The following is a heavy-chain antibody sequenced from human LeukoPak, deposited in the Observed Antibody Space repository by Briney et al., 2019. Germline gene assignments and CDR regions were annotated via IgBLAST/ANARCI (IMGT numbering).Heavy chain of an antibody. CDR2: IWYDGSNK. D-gene: IGHD3-3*01. V-gene: IGHV3-33*01. CDR1: GXTFRSYG. Sequence: GGSLRLSCAASGXTFRSYGMHWVRQAPGKGLQWVAVIWYDGSNKYYADSVKGRFTISRDNSKNTLSLQMNSLRAEDTAVYYCARELPPLEKYYFDYWGQGTLVTVSS. CDR3: ARELPPLEKYYFDY. J-gene: IGHJ4*02.